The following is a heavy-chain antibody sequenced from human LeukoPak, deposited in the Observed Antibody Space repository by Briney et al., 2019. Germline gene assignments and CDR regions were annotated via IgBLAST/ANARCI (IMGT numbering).Heavy chain of an antibody. Sequence: PGGSLRLSCAASGFTFSSYSMNWVRQAPGKGLEWVSYISSRSSTIYYADSVKGRFTISRDNAKNSLYLQMNSLRAEDTAVYHCASHPNDEGYSSGWYYFDYWGQGTLVTVSS. J-gene: IGHJ4*02. D-gene: IGHD6-19*01. CDR2: ISSRSSTI. CDR1: GFTFSSYS. V-gene: IGHV3-48*01. CDR3: ASHPNDEGYSSGWYYFDY.